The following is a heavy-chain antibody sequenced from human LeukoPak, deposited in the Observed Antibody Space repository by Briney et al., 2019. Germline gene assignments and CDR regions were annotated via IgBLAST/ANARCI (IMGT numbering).Heavy chain of an antibody. CDR2: IIPIFGTA. D-gene: IGHD2-2*01. Sequence: SVKVSCKASGGTFSSYAISWVRQAPGQGLEWMGGIIPIFGTANYAQKFQGRVTITADKSTSTAYMELSSLRSEDTAVYYCAREKDIVVVPAARGGFDYWGQGTLVTISS. V-gene: IGHV1-69*06. J-gene: IGHJ4*02. CDR3: AREKDIVVVPAARGGFDY. CDR1: GGTFSSYA.